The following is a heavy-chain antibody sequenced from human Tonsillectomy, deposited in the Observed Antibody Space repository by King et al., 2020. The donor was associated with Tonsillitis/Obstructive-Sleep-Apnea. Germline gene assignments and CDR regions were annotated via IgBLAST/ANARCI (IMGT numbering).Heavy chain of an antibody. CDR2: IDHGGST. CDR1: GGSFSGYY. D-gene: IGHD3-10*01. V-gene: IGHV4-34*01. CDR3: ARRRFEDSVRGDAVDI. Sequence: VQLQQWGAGLLKPSETLSLTCAVYGGSFSGYYWSWIRQPPGRGLDWIGEIDHGGSTKYNPSHKSRVTISLDTSKNQFSLKLSSVTAADTAVYYCARRRFEDSVRGDAVDIWGPGTMVTVSS. J-gene: IGHJ3*02.